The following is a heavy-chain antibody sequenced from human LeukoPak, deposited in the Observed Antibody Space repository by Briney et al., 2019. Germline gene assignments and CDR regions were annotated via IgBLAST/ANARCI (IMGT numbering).Heavy chain of an antibody. CDR1: GFTVSSNY. V-gene: IGHV3-66*01. D-gene: IGHD2-2*01. Sequence: GGSLRLSCAASGFTVSSNYMSWVRQAPGKGLEWVSVIYSGGSTYYADSVKGRFTISRDNSKNTLYLQMNSLRAEDTAVYYCARDNQLLWFAFDIWGQGTMVTVSS. J-gene: IGHJ3*02. CDR3: ARDNQLLWFAFDI. CDR2: IYSGGST.